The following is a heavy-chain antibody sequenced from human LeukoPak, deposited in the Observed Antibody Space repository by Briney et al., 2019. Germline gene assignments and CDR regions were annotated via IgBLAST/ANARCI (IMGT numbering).Heavy chain of an antibody. Sequence: GGSLRLSCAASGFTFSSYSMNWVRQAPGKGLEWVSSISSSSSYIYYADSVRGRFTIYRDNAKNSLYLQMNSLRAEDTAVYYCARGSEIAAAGLDYWGQGTLVTVSS. CDR3: ARGSEIAAAGLDY. D-gene: IGHD6-13*01. V-gene: IGHV3-21*01. CDR2: ISSSSSYI. CDR1: GFTFSSYS. J-gene: IGHJ4*02.